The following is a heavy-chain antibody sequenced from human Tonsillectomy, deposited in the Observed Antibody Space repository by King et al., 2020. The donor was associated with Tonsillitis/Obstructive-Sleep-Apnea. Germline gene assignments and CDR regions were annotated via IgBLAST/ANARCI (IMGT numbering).Heavy chain of an antibody. V-gene: IGHV3-23*04. CDR2: ISGSGDST. Sequence: QLVQSGGGLVQPGGSLRLSCAASGFTFSSSAMSWVRQAPGKGLEWVSGISGSGDSTYYADSVKGRLTISRDNSKNTLSLQMNSLRAEDTAVYYCAKGSSGWFDYWGQGTLVTVSS. D-gene: IGHD6-19*01. CDR1: GFTFSSSA. CDR3: AKGSSGWFDY. J-gene: IGHJ4*02.